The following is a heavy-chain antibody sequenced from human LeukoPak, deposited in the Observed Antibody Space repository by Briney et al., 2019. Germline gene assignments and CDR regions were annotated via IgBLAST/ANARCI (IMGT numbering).Heavy chain of an antibody. CDR3: AKDGALDSSGYYANY. Sequence: TGGSLRLSCAASGFTFSSYAMSWVRQAPGKGLEWVSAISGSGGSTYYADSVKGRFTISRDNSKNTLYLQMNSLRAEDTAVYYCAKDGALDSSGYYANYWGQGTLVTVSS. D-gene: IGHD3-22*01. CDR2: ISGSGGST. J-gene: IGHJ4*02. CDR1: GFTFSSYA. V-gene: IGHV3-23*01.